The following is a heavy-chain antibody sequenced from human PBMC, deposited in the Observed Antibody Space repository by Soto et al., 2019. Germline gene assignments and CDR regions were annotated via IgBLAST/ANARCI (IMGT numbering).Heavy chain of an antibody. D-gene: IGHD6-19*01. J-gene: IGHJ4*02. CDR1: GGTFNSYA. CDR2: IIPFFGTA. Sequence: QVQLVQSGAEVKKPGSSVRVSCKASGGTFNSYAIGWVRQAPGQGLEWLGGIIPFFGTANYAQKFQGRVTITADESTSTAYMELSSLRSEDTAVDYCARAPSSGWFPIFDYWGQGTLVTVSS. CDR3: ARAPSSGWFPIFDY. V-gene: IGHV1-69*12.